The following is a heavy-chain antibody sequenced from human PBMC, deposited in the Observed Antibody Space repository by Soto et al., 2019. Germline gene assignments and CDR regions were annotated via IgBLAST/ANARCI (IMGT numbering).Heavy chain of an antibody. V-gene: IGHV4-30-4*01. Sequence: SEPLSLTCTFSGGSISSGDYYWIWIRQPPGKGLEWIGYIYYSGSTYYNPSLKSRVTISVDTSKNQFSLKLSSVTAADTAVYYCARAEFHAIYWFDPWGQGTLVTV. CDR2: IYYSGST. CDR3: ARAEFHAIYWFDP. J-gene: IGHJ5*02. CDR1: GGSISSGDYY. D-gene: IGHD2-8*01.